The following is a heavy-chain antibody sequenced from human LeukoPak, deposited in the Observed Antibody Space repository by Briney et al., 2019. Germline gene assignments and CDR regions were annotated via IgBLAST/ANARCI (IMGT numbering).Heavy chain of an antibody. J-gene: IGHJ5*02. V-gene: IGHV1-2*04. CDR2: INRNSGGT. Sequence: ASVKVSCKASGYTFTGYYMHWVRQAPGQGLEWMGWINRNSGGTNYAQKFQGWVTMTRDTSISTAYMELSRLRSDDTAVYYCARDMRATMVRGVIIKKDNWFDPWGQGTLVIVSS. CDR3: ARDMRATMVRGVIIKKDNWFDP. CDR1: GYTFTGYY. D-gene: IGHD3-10*01.